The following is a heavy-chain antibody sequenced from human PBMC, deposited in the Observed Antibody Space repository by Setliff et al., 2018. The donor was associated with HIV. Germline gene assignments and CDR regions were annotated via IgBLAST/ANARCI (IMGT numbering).Heavy chain of an antibody. CDR2: INHSGST. Sequence: PSETVSLTCAVYGGSFSGYYWSWIRQPPGKGLEWIGEINHSGSTNYNPSLKSRVTISVDTSKNQLSLKLSSVTAAATAVYYCARGITMISAGYYYYYMDVWGKGTTVTVSS. CDR3: ARGITMISAGYYYYYMDV. D-gene: IGHD3-22*01. J-gene: IGHJ6*03. V-gene: IGHV4-34*01. CDR1: GGSFSGYY.